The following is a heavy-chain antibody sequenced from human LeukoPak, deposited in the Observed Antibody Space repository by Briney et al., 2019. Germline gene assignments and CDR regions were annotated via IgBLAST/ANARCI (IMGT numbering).Heavy chain of an antibody. CDR1: GYSLTDLS. CDR2: INPEDGQT. D-gene: IGHD3-22*01. J-gene: IGHJ4*02. CDR3: AKEYYDSSAYSH. V-gene: IGHV1-24*01. Sequence: ASVKVSCKVSGYSLTDLSMHWVRQAPGKGLEWMGGINPEDGQTIYAQKFQGRVTMTEDTSTDTAYMELSSLRSDDTAAYYCAKEYYDSSAYSHWGQGTLVTVSS.